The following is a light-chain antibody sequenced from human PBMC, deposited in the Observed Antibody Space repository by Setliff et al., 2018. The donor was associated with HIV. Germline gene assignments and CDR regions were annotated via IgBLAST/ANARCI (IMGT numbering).Light chain of an antibody. CDR3: QQYNNWPGEFT. J-gene: IGKJ3*01. CDR1: QSVSSN. V-gene: IGKV3-15*01. CDR2: GAS. Sequence: EIVMTQSPATLSVSPGERATLSCRASQSVSSNLAWYQQKPGQAPRLLIYGASTRATGIPARFSGSGSGTEFTLTISSLQSEDFAVYYCQQYNNWPGEFTVGPGTKVDIK.